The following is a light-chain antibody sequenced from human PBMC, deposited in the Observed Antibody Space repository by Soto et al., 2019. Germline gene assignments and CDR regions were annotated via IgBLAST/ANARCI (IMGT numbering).Light chain of an antibody. V-gene: IGLV1-47*02. CDR2: SVT. CDR3: SAWDGSLSGRV. CDR1: SSNIGSNY. J-gene: IGLJ2*01. Sequence: QSVLTQSPSASGTPGQRVTISCSGSSSNIGSNYVYWYRQLPGTAPKLLIYSVTQRPSGVPDRFSGSKSGTSASLAISGLRSEDEADYYCSAWDGSLSGRVFGGGTKLTVL.